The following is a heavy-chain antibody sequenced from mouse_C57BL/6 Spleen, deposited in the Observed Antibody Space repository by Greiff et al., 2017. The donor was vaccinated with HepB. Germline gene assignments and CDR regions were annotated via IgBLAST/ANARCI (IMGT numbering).Heavy chain of an antibody. J-gene: IGHJ2*01. D-gene: IGHD4-1*02. CDR1: GFTFSDYY. V-gene: IGHV5-16*01. Sequence: EVKLVESEGGLVQPGSSMKLSCTASGFTFSDYYMAWVRQVPEKGLEWVANINYDGSSTYYLDSLKSRFIISRDNAKNILYLQMSSLKSEDTATYYCARDDQLGRRGFDYWGQGTTLTVSS. CDR2: INYDGSST. CDR3: ARDDQLGRRGFDY.